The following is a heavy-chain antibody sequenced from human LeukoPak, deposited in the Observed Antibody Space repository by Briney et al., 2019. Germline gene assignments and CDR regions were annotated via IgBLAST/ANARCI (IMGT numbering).Heavy chain of an antibody. CDR1: GGSFSGYY. D-gene: IGHD2-2*01. J-gene: IGHJ5*02. CDR3: ARAIYCSSTSCYAPSWFDP. V-gene: IGHV4-34*01. Sequence: SETLSLTCDVYGGSFSGYYWSWIRQPPGKGLEWIGEINHGGSTNYNPSLKSRVTISVDTSKNQFSLKLSSVTAADTAVYYCARAIYCSSTSCYAPSWFDPWGQGTLVTVSS. CDR2: INHGGST.